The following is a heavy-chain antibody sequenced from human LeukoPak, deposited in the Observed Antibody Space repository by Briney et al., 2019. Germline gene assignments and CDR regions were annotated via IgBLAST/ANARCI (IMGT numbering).Heavy chain of an antibody. J-gene: IGHJ6*02. CDR3: ARDLVGAAAAGNYYYYGMDV. CDR1: GFTVSSNY. V-gene: IGHV3-53*01. CDR2: IYSGGST. D-gene: IGHD6-13*01. Sequence: GGSLRLSCAASGFTVSSNYMSWVRQAPGKGLEWVSVIYSGGSTYYADSVKGRFTISRDNSKNTLYLQMNSLRAEDTAVYYCARDLVGAAAAGNYYYYGMDVWGQGTTVTVSS.